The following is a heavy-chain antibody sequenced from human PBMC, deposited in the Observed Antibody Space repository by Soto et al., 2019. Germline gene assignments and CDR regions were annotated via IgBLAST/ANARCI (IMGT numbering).Heavy chain of an antibody. V-gene: IGHV1-46*01. D-gene: IGHD6-6*01. J-gene: IGHJ5*02. Sequence: SPVKVSCKTSGYTFTRYYMHLVRQAHEQGLEWIGKINPSGGTTRYAQKFQGRVTMTMDTSTNTAYMALSRLRTEDTAVYFCARDLGYSSPSMAWFDPWGQGTLVTVS. CDR3: ARDLGYSSPSMAWFDP. CDR2: INPSGGTT. CDR1: GYTFTRYY.